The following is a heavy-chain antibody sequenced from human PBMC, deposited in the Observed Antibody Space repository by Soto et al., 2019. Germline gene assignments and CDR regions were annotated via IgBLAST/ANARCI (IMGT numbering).Heavy chain of an antibody. V-gene: IGHV4-39*07. J-gene: IGHJ5*02. CDR2: IYHSGST. CDR1: GASISSNTYY. CDR3: ARVPGP. Sequence: PSEPLSLTCTVSGASISSNTYYWAWIRRPPGKGLECIGSIYHSGSTYYNPSLKSRVTISVDRSKNQFSLKLSSVTAADTAVYYCARVPGPWGQGTLVTVSS.